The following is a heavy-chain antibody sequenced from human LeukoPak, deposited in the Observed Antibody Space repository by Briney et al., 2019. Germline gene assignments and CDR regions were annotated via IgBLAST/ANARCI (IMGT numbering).Heavy chain of an antibody. CDR3: ARDGEYYYYYMDV. Sequence: WASVKVSCKASGYTFTGYYMHWVRQAPGQGLEWMGWINPNSGGTNYAQKFQGRVTMTRDTSISTVYMEQNRLRSDDTAVYYCARDGEYYYYYMDVWGKGTTVTVSS. J-gene: IGHJ6*03. CDR1: GYTFTGYY. V-gene: IGHV1-2*02. CDR2: INPNSGGT. D-gene: IGHD7-27*01.